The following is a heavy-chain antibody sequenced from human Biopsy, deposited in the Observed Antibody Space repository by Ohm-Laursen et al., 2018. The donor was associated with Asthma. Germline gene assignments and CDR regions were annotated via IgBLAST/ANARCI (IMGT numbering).Heavy chain of an antibody. CDR2: ITDTSRYI. Sequence: SLRLSCAAPGFTFSHYNMNCVRQAPGKGLEWVSSITDTSRYIKYADSVKGRFTISRDNAKNSLYLQMNSLRAEDTAVYFCARAVDYSHYYGIAVWGQGTTVTVS. CDR1: GFTFSHYN. D-gene: IGHD3-10*01. V-gene: IGHV3-21*04. CDR3: ARAVDYSHYYGIAV. J-gene: IGHJ6*02.